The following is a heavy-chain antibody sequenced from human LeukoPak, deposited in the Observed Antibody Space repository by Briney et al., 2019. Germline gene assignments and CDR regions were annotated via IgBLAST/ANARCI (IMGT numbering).Heavy chain of an antibody. J-gene: IGHJ3*02. CDR1: GFTFSSYW. CDR2: IKQDGSEK. CDR3: ARDFPGYCSSTSCLDAFDI. Sequence: GGSLRLSCAASGFTFSSYWMSWVRQAPGKGLEWVANIKQDGSEKYYVDSVKGRFTISRDNAKNSLYLQMNSMRAEDTAVYSCARDFPGYCSSTSCLDAFDIWGQGTMVTVSS. D-gene: IGHD2-2*01. V-gene: IGHV3-7*01.